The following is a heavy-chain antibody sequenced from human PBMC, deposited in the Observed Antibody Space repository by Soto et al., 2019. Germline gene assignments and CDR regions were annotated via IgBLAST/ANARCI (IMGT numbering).Heavy chain of an antibody. V-gene: IGHV4-61*01. CDR2: IYYSGST. J-gene: IGHJ4*02. CDR1: GGSVSSGSYY. Sequence: PSETLSLTCTVSGGSVSSGSYYWSWIRQPPGKGLEWIGYIYYSGSTNYNPSLKSRVTISVDTSKNQFSLKLSSVTAADTAVYYCARGDVRYYDFWSGYPDGLDYWGQGTLVTVSS. D-gene: IGHD3-3*01. CDR3: ARGDVRYYDFWSGYPDGLDY.